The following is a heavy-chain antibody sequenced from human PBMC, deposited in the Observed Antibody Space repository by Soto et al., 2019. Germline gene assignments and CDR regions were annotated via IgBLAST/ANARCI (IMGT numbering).Heavy chain of an antibody. Sequence: QVQLVQSGPEVRKPGASVRLSCATSGYNFNQYYIHWVRQAPGQGPEWMGIINLRGGTTEYAHKFRGRVTVTGDTSTRTAYMALSSLRSEDTAVYFCARGPDDSDVPRWDHWGQGTLITVSS. J-gene: IGHJ4*02. D-gene: IGHD4-17*01. CDR2: INLRGGTT. CDR3: ARGPDDSDVPRWDH. CDR1: GYNFNQYY. V-gene: IGHV1-46*02.